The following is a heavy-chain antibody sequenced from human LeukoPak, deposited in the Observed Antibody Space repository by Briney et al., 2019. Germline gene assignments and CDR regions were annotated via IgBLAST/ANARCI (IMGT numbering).Heavy chain of an antibody. CDR1: GGSISSYY. CDR2: IYHSGST. D-gene: IGHD5-18*01. J-gene: IGHJ4*02. Sequence: SETLSLTCTVSGGSISSYYWSWIRQPPGKGLEWIGYIYHSGSTYYNPSLKSRVTISVDRSKNQFSLKLSSVTAADTAVYYCAREVQLWSPPDSYFDYWGQGTLVTVSS. V-gene: IGHV4-59*12. CDR3: AREVQLWSPPDSYFDY.